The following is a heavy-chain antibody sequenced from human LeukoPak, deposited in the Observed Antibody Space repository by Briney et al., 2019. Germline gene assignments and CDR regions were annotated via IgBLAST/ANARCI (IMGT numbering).Heavy chain of an antibody. J-gene: IGHJ4*02. V-gene: IGHV4-34*01. CDR3: ARGRGYSRIYYFDY. CDR2: INHSGST. D-gene: IGHD5-18*01. CDR1: GGSFSGYY. Sequence: SETLSLTCAVYGGSFSGYYWSWIRHPPGKGLEWIGEINHSGSTNYNPSLKSRVTISVDTSKNQFSLKLSSVTAADTAVYYCARGRGYSRIYYFDYWGQGTLVTVSS.